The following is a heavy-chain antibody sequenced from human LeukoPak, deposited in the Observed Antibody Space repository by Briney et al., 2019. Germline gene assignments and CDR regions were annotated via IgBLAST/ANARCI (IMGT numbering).Heavy chain of an antibody. CDR2: IYHSGST. V-gene: IGHV4-4*02. CDR3: ARDAKYYGSGRGLDY. Sequence: SGTLSLTCAVSGGSISSSNWWSWVRQPPGKGLEWIGEIYHSGSTNYNPSLKSRVTISVDKSKNQFSLKLSSVTAADAAVYYCARDAKYYGSGRGLDYWGQGTLVTVSS. J-gene: IGHJ4*02. CDR1: GGSISSSNW. D-gene: IGHD3-10*01.